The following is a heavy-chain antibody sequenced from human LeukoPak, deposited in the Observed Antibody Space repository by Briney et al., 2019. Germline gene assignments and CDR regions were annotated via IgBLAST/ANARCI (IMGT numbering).Heavy chain of an antibody. J-gene: IGHJ6*02. Sequence: GGSLRLSCAASGFTFSSYGMHWVRQAPGKGLEWVAVTWYDGSNKYYADSVKGRFTISRDNSKNTLYLQMNSLRAEDTAVYYCARKPTGGIDYYYYGMDVWGQGTTVTVSS. D-gene: IGHD2-15*01. CDR2: TWYDGSNK. CDR3: ARKPTGGIDYYYYGMDV. CDR1: GFTFSSYG. V-gene: IGHV3-33*01.